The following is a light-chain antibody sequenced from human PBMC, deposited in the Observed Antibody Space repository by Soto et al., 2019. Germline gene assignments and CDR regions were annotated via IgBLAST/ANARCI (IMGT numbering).Light chain of an antibody. J-gene: IGLJ2*01. CDR1: SSDVGNYNL. CDR2: EGT. V-gene: IGLV2-23*01. CDR3: CSFAVTKSVL. Sequence: QSVLTQPASVSGSPGQSITISCTGTSSDVGNYNLVSWYQQHPGKAPKLIIYEGTRRPSGVSHRFSASKSGNTASLTISGLQAEDEADYYCCSFAVTKSVLFGGGTKLTVL.